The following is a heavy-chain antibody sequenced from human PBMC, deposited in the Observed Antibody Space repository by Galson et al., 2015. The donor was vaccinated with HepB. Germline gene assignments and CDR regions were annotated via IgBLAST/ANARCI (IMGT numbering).Heavy chain of an antibody. D-gene: IGHD6-6*01. J-gene: IGHJ4*02. V-gene: IGHV4-61*02. CDR3: AREYSSSSGLL. CDR1: GGSISSGSYY. Sequence: TLSLTCTVSGGSISSGSYYWSWIRQPAGKGLEWIGRIYTSGSTNYNPSLKSRVTISVDTSKNQFSLKLSSVTAADTAVYYCAREYSSSSGLLWGQGTLVTVSS. CDR2: IYTSGST.